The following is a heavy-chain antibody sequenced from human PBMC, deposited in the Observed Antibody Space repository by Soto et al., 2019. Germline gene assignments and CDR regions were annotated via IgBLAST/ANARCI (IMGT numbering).Heavy chain of an antibody. CDR1: GGSISSGDYY. V-gene: IGHV4-39*01. J-gene: IGHJ5*02. Sequence: SETLSLTCTVSGGSISSGDYYWSWTRQPPGKGLEWIGSIYYSGSTYYNASLKSRVTISVDTSKNQFSLKLTSVIAADTAVYFCARSNEDTVAVGGWFDPWGQGTLVTVSS. CDR3: ARSNEDTVAVGGWFDP. D-gene: IGHD2-15*01. CDR2: IYYSGST.